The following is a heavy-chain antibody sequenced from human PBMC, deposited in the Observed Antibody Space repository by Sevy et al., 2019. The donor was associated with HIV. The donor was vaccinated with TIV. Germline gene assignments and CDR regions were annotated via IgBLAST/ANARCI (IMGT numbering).Heavy chain of an antibody. CDR2: ISGSGGSS. D-gene: IGHD3-22*01. CDR1: EFRLSNYA. CDR3: AKDLYYDNSLFDY. Sequence: GGSLRLSCVASEFRLSNYAMNWVRQAPGKGLEWVSGISGSGGSSYYPDSVKGRFTISSDNSKNTLYLQMNSLRAEDTAMYYCAKDLYYDNSLFDYWGQGILVTVSS. J-gene: IGHJ4*02. V-gene: IGHV3-23*01.